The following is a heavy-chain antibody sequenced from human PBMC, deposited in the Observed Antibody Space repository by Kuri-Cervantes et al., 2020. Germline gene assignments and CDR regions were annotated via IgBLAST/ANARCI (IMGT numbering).Heavy chain of an antibody. D-gene: IGHD5-18*01. CDR2: ITSTSSKI. CDR3: ARDLGQLWVS. J-gene: IGHJ4*02. Sequence: ETLSLTCAASGFASGLTFSSYSMNWVRQAPGKGLEWVSSITSTSSKIDYADSVKGRFTMSRDNSKNTVYLQMNSLRAEDTAVYYCARDLGQLWVSWGQGTLVTVSS. CDR1: GFASGLTFSSYS. V-gene: IGHV3-21*04.